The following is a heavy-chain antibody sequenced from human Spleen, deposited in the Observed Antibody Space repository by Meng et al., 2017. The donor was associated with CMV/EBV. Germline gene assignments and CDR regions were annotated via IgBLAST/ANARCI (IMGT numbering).Heavy chain of an antibody. Sequence: YGGSRRDHCRSRIRMRRRNALEGNAEINHGCHTNYTPSLKSRVTISVDTLKNQFSLKMSSVTAADTALYYCASGYRRGLRGWYFALWGRGTLVTVSS. V-gene: IGHV4-34*01. CDR1: GGSRRDHC. CDR2: INHGCHT. CDR3: ASGYRRGLRGWYFAL. J-gene: IGHJ2*01. D-gene: IGHD4-17*01.